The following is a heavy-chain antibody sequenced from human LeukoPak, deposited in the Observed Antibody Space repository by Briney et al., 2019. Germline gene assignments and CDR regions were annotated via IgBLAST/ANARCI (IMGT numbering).Heavy chain of an antibody. V-gene: IGHV3-49*03. J-gene: IGHJ6*02. CDR1: GFTFGDYG. CDR2: IRSRVYYGTT. D-gene: IGHD3-10*01. CDR3: TRDGLLYGSGSPYYFYGMDV. Sequence: GGSLRLSCTASGFTFGDYGMSWFRQAPGKGLEWVGFIRSRVYYGTTEYAASVKGRFTLSRDNSKSIVYLQMNSLKTEDTGVYYCTRDGLLYGSGSPYYFYGMDVWGQGTTVTVSS.